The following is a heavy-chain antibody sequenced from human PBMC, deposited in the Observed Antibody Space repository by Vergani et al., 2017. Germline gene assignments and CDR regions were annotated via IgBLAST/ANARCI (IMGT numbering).Heavy chain of an antibody. CDR3: AREATYGDYASRRFDY. J-gene: IGHJ4*02. D-gene: IGHD4-17*01. CDR1: GGSISSYY. CDR2: IYYSGST. Sequence: QVQLQESGPGLVKPSETLSLTCTVSGGSISSYYWSWIRQPPGKGLEWMGYIYYSGSTNYNPSLKSRVTISVDTSKNQFSLKLSSVTAADTAVYYCAREATYGDYASRRFDYWGQGTLVTVSS. V-gene: IGHV4-59*01.